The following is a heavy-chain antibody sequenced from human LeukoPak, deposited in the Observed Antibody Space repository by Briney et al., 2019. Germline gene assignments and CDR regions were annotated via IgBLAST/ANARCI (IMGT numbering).Heavy chain of an antibody. Sequence: GGSLRLSCSASGFTFSSYAMHWVRQAPGKGLEYVSAISSNGGSTYYADSVKGRFTISRDNSKNTLYLQMSSLRAEDTAVYYCVKSRYCSSTSRLGAFDIWGQGTMVTVSS. CDR3: VKSRYCSSTSRLGAFDI. J-gene: IGHJ3*02. CDR2: ISSNGGST. CDR1: GFTFSSYA. D-gene: IGHD2-2*01. V-gene: IGHV3-64D*09.